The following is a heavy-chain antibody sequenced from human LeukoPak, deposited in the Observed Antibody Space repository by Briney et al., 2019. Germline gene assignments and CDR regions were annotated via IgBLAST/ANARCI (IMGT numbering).Heavy chain of an antibody. CDR1: GYSISSGSY. D-gene: IGHD3-16*02. CDR3: AREGAVGVITLDDAFDI. CDR2: IHHSGSI. Sequence: PSETLSLTCTVSGYSISSGSYWGWIRQPPGKGLEWIGSIHHSGSIYNNPSLKSRVTISVDTSKNQFSLKLSSVTAADTAVYYCAREGAVGVITLDDAFDIWGQGTMVTVSS. J-gene: IGHJ3*02. V-gene: IGHV4-38-2*02.